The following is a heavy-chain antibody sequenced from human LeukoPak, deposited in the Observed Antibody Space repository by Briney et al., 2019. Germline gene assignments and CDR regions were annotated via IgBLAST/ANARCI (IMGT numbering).Heavy chain of an antibody. Sequence: GESLKISCKGSGYSFTSYWIGWVRQMPGKGLEWVGIIYPGDSDTRYSPSFQGQVTISADKSISTAYLQWSSLKASDTAMHYCARHHIVDAFDIWGQGTMVTVSS. CDR1: GYSFTSYW. CDR2: IYPGDSDT. V-gene: IGHV5-51*01. D-gene: IGHD2-15*01. J-gene: IGHJ3*02. CDR3: ARHHIVDAFDI.